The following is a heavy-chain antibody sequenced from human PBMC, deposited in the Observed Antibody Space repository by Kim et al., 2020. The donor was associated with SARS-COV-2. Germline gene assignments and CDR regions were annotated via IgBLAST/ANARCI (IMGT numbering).Heavy chain of an antibody. Sequence: GGSLRLSCFASGFNFKSYAIPWVRQAPGKGPEWVATVSESGRYTYYADSVKGRFTISRENSKNMVYLQMNNVRAEDTAIYYCAIGYCGRTSCWFLRYWGQGTLVTVSS. J-gene: IGHJ4*02. V-gene: IGHV3-23*01. CDR3: AIGYCGRTSCWFLRY. CDR1: GFNFKSYA. CDR2: VSESGRYT. D-gene: IGHD2-2*01.